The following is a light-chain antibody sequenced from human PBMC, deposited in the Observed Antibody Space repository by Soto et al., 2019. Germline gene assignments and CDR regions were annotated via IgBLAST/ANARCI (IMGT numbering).Light chain of an antibody. Sequence: QSVLTQPASVSGSPGQTITISCTGTSSDVGGYNTVSWYQHHPGKAPKLIIYEVTHRPAGISYRFSASKSGNTASLTISGLQAEDEADYYCNSLRVNHLYVFGTGTKLTVL. V-gene: IGLV2-14*01. CDR1: SSDVGGYNT. CDR3: NSLRVNHLYV. J-gene: IGLJ1*01. CDR2: EVT.